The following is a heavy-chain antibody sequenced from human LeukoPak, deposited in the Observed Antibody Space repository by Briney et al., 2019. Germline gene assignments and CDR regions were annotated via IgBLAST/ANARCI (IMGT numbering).Heavy chain of an antibody. J-gene: IGHJ4*02. CDR1: EFTFTHYW. CDR2: INRDGSET. D-gene: IGHD2-15*01. Sequence: PGGSLRLSCVASEFTFTHYWVGWLRQAPGKGLEWVANINRDGSETYYMDSVKGRFTISRHNAKNLLYLQMSSLRVEDTAVYYCARSGGSGFYFDYWGQGTPVTVSS. CDR3: ARSGGSGFYFDY. V-gene: IGHV3-7*01.